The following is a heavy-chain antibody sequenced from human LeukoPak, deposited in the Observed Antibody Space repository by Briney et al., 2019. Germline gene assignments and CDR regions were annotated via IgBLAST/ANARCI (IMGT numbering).Heavy chain of an antibody. CDR2: ISSSGSTK. J-gene: IGHJ4*02. CDR3: ARLRYCCSSSCYGLYYFDH. CDR1: GFTFSSYA. D-gene: IGHD2-2*01. Sequence: PGGSLRLSCAASGFTFSSYAMSWVRHAPGKGLEWISYISSSGSTKYYADSVKGRFTISRDNAKNSLYLQMNSLRAEDTAVYYCARLRYCCSSSCYGLYYFDHWGQGTLVTVSS. V-gene: IGHV3-48*04.